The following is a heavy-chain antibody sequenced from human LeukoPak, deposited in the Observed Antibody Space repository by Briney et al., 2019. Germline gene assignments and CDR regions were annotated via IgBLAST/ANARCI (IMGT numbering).Heavy chain of an antibody. V-gene: IGHV1-2*02. J-gene: IGHJ4*02. CDR3: ARDDLGVDIVATRDY. CDR1: GYTFTGHY. Sequence: ASVKVSCKASGYTFTGHYMHWVRQAPGQGLEWMGWINPNSGGTNYAQKFQGRVTMTRDTSISTAYMELSRLRSDDTAVYYCARDDLGVDIVATRDYWGQGTLVTVSS. D-gene: IGHD5-12*01. CDR2: INPNSGGT.